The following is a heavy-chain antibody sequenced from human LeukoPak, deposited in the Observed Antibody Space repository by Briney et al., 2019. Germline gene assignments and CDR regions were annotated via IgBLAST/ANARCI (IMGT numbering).Heavy chain of an antibody. CDR3: ARASRSGYDS. V-gene: IGHV3-48*02. CDR1: GSTFSAFG. Sequence: PGGSLRLSCVASGSTFSAFGMNWLRQAPGKGLEWVSYIGSGSSPIYYADSVKGRFTMSRDNAKNSLYLQMNSLRDEDAAVYYCARASRSGYDSWGQGTLVTVSS. D-gene: IGHD3-22*01. CDR2: IGSGSSPI. J-gene: IGHJ4*02.